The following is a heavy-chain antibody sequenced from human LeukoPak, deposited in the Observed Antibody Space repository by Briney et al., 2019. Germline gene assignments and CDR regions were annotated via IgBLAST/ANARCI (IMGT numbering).Heavy chain of an antibody. Sequence: GGSLRLSCAASGFTFSDNYMSWIRQTPGKGLEWVSYISSSGSSIYYADSVKGRFTISRDNAKNSLYLQMNSLTVEDTAVYYCVRDTPHYYDSSGYYPVDYWGQGTLVTVSS. CDR2: ISSSGSSI. CDR3: VRDTPHYYDSSGYYPVDY. J-gene: IGHJ4*02. D-gene: IGHD3-22*01. V-gene: IGHV3-11*04. CDR1: GFTFSDNY.